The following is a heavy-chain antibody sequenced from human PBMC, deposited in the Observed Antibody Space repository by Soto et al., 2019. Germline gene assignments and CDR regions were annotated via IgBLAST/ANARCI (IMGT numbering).Heavy chain of an antibody. CDR2: IWYHGIDK. V-gene: IGHV3-33*01. CDR3: ATGFLGLCSGGNCPLDY. D-gene: IGHD2-15*01. Sequence: QVQLVESGGGVVQPARSLRLSCAASGFTFSRQAMHWVRQAPGRGLEWVAVIWYHGIDKYYADSVKGRVTISRDNSKNTVYLQMNSLRGEDTAVYYCATGFLGLCSGGNCPLDYWGEGTLVTVSS. CDR1: GFTFSRQA. J-gene: IGHJ4*02.